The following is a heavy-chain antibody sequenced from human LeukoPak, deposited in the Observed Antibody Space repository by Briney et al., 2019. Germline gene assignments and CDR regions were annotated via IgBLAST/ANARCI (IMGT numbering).Heavy chain of an antibody. CDR1: GFTFSNYA. CDR3: AKGGRDTGGNWFDP. CDR2: ISGGGGNT. J-gene: IGHJ5*02. D-gene: IGHD2-8*02. Sequence: TGGSLRLSCAASGFTFSNYAMTWDRQAPGKGLEWVSGISGGGGNTYYADSVKGRFTISRDNSKKTVHLQMSSLRAEDTAVYYCAKGGRDTGGNWFDPWGQGTLVTVSS. V-gene: IGHV3-23*01.